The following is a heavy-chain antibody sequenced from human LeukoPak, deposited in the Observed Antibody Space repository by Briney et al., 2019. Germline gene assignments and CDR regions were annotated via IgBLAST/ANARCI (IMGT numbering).Heavy chain of an antibody. V-gene: IGHV4-34*01. J-gene: IGHJ4*02. CDR3: ARHVGYCSGGSCYSVYYFDY. CDR2: INHSGST. D-gene: IGHD2-15*01. Sequence: PSETLSLTCAVYGGSFSTYYWSWIRQPPGKGLEWIGEINHSGSTNYNPSLKSRVTISVDTSKDQFSLKLSSVTAADTALYYCARHVGYCSGGSCYSVYYFDYWGQGTLVTVSS. CDR1: GGSFSTYY.